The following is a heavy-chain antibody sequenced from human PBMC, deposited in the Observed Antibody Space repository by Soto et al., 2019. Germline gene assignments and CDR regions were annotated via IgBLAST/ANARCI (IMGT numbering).Heavy chain of an antibody. CDR1: GYTFTSYY. V-gene: IGHV1-46*03. J-gene: IGHJ4*02. CDR3: ARALGPLTIRYFDWLFVY. D-gene: IGHD3-9*01. CDR2: INPSGGST. Sequence: GASVKVSCKASGYTFTSYYMHWVRQAPGQGLEWMGIINPSGGSTSYAQKFQGRVTMTRDTSTSTVYMELSSLRSEDTAVYYCARALGPLTIRYFDWLFVYWGQGTLVTVSS.